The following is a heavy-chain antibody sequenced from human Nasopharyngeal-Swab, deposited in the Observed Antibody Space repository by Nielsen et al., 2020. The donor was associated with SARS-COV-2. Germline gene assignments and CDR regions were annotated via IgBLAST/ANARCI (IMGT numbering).Heavy chain of an antibody. J-gene: IGHJ6*02. Sequence: SATLSLTCTVSGGSISSSSYYWGWLRQPPGKGLGRIGSLYYSGSTYYNPSLESRVTITVDTSKNQFSLKLSSVTAAESAVYYCARHRGLRSYYYGMDVWGQGTTVTVSS. CDR2: LYYSGST. CDR1: GGSISSSSYY. V-gene: IGHV4-39*01. CDR3: ARHRGLRSYYYGMDV. D-gene: IGHD4-17*01.